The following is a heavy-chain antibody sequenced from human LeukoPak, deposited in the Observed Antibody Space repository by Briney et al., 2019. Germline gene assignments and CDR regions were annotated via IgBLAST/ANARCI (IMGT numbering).Heavy chain of an antibody. CDR3: AKLYYDYVWGSYRYYFFDD. V-gene: IGHV3-48*01. CDR1: GFTFSSYS. D-gene: IGHD3-16*02. Sequence: GGSLRLSCAASGFTFSSYSMNWVRQAPGKGLEWVSYISSSSKTIYYADSVKGRFTISRENSKNTLYLQMNSLRAEDTALYYCAKLYYDYVWGSYRYYFFDDWGQGTLVTVSS. J-gene: IGHJ4*02. CDR2: ISSSSKTI.